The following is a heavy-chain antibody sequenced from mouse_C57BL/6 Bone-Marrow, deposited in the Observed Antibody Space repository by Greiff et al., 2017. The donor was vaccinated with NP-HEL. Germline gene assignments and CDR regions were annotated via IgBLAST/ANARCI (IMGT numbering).Heavy chain of an antibody. CDR1: GYTFTSYW. CDR3: AVVATGAMDY. D-gene: IGHD1-1*01. V-gene: IGHV1-50*01. Sequence: QVQLQQPGAELVKPGASVKLSCKASGYTFTSYWMQWVKQRPGQGLEWIGEIDPSDSYTNYNQKFKGKATLTVYTSSSTAYMQLSSLTSEDSAVYYCAVVATGAMDYWGQGTSVTVSS. CDR2: IDPSDSYT. J-gene: IGHJ4*01.